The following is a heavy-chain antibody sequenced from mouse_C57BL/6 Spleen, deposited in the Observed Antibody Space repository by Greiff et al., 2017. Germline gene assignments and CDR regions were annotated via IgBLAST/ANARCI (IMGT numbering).Heavy chain of an antibody. Sequence: EVMLVESGGGLVQPKGSLKLSCAASGFSFNTYAMNWVRQAPGKGLEWVARIRSKSNNYATYYADSVKDRFTISRDDSESMLYLQMNNLKTEDTAMYYCVRQGVGAMDYWGQGTSVTVSS. J-gene: IGHJ4*01. V-gene: IGHV10-1*01. CDR3: VRQGVGAMDY. CDR2: IRSKSNNYAT. CDR1: GFSFNTYA.